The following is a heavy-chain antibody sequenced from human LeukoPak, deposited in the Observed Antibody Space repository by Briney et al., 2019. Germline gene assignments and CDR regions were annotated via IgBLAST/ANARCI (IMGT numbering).Heavy chain of an antibody. V-gene: IGHV3-23*01. CDR3: ATGAWLFGY. D-gene: IGHD3-10*01. CDR1: GFTFSTHA. CDR2: IATGFDT. J-gene: IGHJ4*02. Sequence: GGSLRLSCAASGFTFSTHAMTWVRQAPGKGLEWVSSIATGFDTYSADSVKGRFAISRDNSKNTLYLQMNSLRAEDPAVYYCATGAWLFGYWGQGTLVTVSS.